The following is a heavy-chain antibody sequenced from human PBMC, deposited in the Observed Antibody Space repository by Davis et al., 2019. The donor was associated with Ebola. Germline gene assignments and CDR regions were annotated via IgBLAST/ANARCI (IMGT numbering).Heavy chain of an antibody. CDR1: AHRVSSGSAG. Sequence: PSETLSLTCAISAHRVSSGSAGWNRPRQSPSRGLECLGRTYYSSKWYNDYAVSVKSRITINPDTSKNQFSLQLNSVTPEDTAMYYCVRGWFRAGMDVWGEGTTVTVSS. D-gene: IGHD3-10*01. CDR2: TYYSSKWYN. J-gene: IGHJ6*04. CDR3: VRGWFRAGMDV. V-gene: IGHV6-1*01.